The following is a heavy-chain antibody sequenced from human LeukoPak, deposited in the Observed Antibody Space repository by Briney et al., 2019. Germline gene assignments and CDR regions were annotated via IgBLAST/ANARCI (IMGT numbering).Heavy chain of an antibody. CDR1: GYTFTNYY. V-gene: IGHV1-46*01. D-gene: IGHD3-16*01. CDR3: ARHYGP. CDR2: IDPSGGST. Sequence: GASVKVSCTASGYTFTNYYMHWVRQAPGQGLEWMGLIDPSGGSTTYAQKFQGRITMTRDTSTSTVYMELSSLRSEDTAVYYCARHYGPWGQGTLVTVSS. J-gene: IGHJ5*02.